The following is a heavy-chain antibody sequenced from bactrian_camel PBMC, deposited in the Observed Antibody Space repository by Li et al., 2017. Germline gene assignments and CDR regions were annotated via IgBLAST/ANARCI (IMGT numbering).Heavy chain of an antibody. J-gene: IGHJ4*01. V-gene: IGHV3S53*01. CDR1: GYVYSSTC. Sequence: HVQLVESGGGLVQPGGSLRLSCAASGYVYSSTCMGWFRQAPGKEREAVATIYSRDPDPVYADSVQGRFTISQANVENTNAVTLEMNSLKPEDTATYFCNVGLCGTWPPGQDNYWGHGTQVTVS. CDR3: NVGLCGTWPPGQDNY. D-gene: IGHD2*01. CDR2: IYSRDPDP.